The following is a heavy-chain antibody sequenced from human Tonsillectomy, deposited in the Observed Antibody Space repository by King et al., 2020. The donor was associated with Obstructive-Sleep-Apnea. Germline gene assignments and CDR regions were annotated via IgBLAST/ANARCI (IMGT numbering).Heavy chain of an antibody. CDR2: IFPADSDT. J-gene: IGHJ3*02. CDR3: ASQGDLLELRDDALDI. V-gene: IGHV5-51*01. Sequence: VQLVESRAEVKKPGESLKISCKASGYNFAINWIGWVRQMPGKGLQWMGIIFPADSDTRYSPSFQGLVTLSADKSISTAYLQWSSLKASDTAMYYCASQGDLLELRDDALDIWGQGTMVTVSS. D-gene: IGHD1-7*01. CDR1: GYNFAINW.